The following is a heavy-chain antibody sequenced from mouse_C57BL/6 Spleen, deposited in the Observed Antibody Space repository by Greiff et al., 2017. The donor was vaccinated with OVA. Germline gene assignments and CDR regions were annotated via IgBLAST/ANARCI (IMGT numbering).Heavy chain of an antibody. V-gene: IGHV14-4*01. J-gene: IGHJ2*01. CDR3: TKAVGGYYFDY. Sequence: VQLKQSGAELVRPGASVKLSCTASGFNIKDDYMHWVKQRPEQGLEWIGWIDPENGATEYASKFQGKATITADTSSNTAYLQLSSLTSEDTAVYYCTKAVGGYYFDYWGQGTTLTVSS. CDR1: GFNIKDDY. D-gene: IGHD3-3*01. CDR2: IDPENGAT.